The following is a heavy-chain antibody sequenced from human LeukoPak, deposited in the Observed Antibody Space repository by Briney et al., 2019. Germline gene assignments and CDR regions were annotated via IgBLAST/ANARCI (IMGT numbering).Heavy chain of an antibody. CDR3: ARVDGSGSYYPYYFDY. D-gene: IGHD3-10*01. Sequence: ASVKVSCKASGYTFTSYGISWVRQAPGQGLEWMGWISAYNGNTNYAQKLQGRVTMTTDTSTSTAYMELRSLRSDDTAVYYCARVDGSGSYYPYYFDYWGQGTLVTASS. V-gene: IGHV1-18*04. J-gene: IGHJ4*02. CDR2: ISAYNGNT. CDR1: GYTFTSYG.